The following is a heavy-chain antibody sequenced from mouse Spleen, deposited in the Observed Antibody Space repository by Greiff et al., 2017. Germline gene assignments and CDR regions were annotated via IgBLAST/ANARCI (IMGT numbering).Heavy chain of an antibody. Sequence: VQLQQSGAELVRPGVSVKISCKGSGYTFTDYAMHWVKQSHAKSLEWIGVISTYYGDASYNQKFKGKATMTVDKSSSTAYMELARLTSEDSAIYYCARWAYGYYFDYWGQGTTLTVSS. J-gene: IGHJ2*01. V-gene: IGHV1S137*01. D-gene: IGHD1-2*01. CDR3: ARWAYGYYFDY. CDR1: GYTFTDYA. CDR2: ISTYYGDA.